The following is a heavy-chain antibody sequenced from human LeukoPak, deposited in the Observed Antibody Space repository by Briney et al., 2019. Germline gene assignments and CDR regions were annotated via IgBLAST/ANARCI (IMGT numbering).Heavy chain of an antibody. V-gene: IGHV4-34*01. CDR3: ARKFDY. Sequence: PSETLSLTCAVYGVSFSGYYWTWIRQPPGKGLEWIGEINHSGSTNYNPSLKSRVTISVDTSKNQLSLKLNSVTAADTAVYYCARKFDYWGQGTLVTVSS. CDR2: INHSGST. J-gene: IGHJ4*02. CDR1: GVSFSGYY.